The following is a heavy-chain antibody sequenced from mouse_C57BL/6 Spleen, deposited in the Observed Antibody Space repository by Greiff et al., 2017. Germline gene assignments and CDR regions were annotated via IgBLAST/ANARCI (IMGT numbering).Heavy chain of an antibody. CDR3: HYYGSSYGYVGG. J-gene: IGHJ1*03. CDR2: IDPDTGGT. CDR1: GYTFTDYD. D-gene: IGHD1-1*01. Sequence: QVQLQQSGAELVRPGASVTLSCKASGYTFTDYDMHWVKQTPAHGLEWIGAIDPDTGGTAYNQKFKGKAILTADKSSSTAYMDLRSLTAEDSAVYDCHYYGSSYGYVGGWGTGTTVTVSS. V-gene: IGHV1-15*01.